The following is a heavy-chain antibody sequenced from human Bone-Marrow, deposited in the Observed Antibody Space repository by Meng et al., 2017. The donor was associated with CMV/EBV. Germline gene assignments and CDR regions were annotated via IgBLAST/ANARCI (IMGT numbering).Heavy chain of an antibody. CDR3: ARDYLVVVPAAIHSVYYYYYYGMDV. D-gene: IGHD2-2*01. CDR1: GFTFSSYW. CDR2: ISGSGGST. J-gene: IGHJ6*02. V-gene: IGHV3-23*01. Sequence: GESLKISCAASGFTFSSYWMSWVRQAPGKGLEWVSAISGSGGSTYYADSVKGRFTISRDNSKNTLYLQMNSLRAEDTAVYYCARDYLVVVPAAIHSVYYYYYYGMDVWGQGTTVTVSS.